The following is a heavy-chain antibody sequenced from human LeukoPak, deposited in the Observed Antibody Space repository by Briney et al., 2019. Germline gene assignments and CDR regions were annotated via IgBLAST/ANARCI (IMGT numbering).Heavy chain of an antibody. CDR2: IYHSGNS. CDR1: GGSISRGGYH. V-gene: IGHV4-31*03. Sequence: SETLSLTCTVSGGSISRGGYHWDWIRQRPGQGLEWIGCIYHSGNSAYNPSLESRFTISIDTSKNQVSLKLSSVTAADTAMYYCARYYLIAARPVDYWGQGTLVTVSS. D-gene: IGHD6-6*01. J-gene: IGHJ4*02. CDR3: ARYYLIAARPVDY.